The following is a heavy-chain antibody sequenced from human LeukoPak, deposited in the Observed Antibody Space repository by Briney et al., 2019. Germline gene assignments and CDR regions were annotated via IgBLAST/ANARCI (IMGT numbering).Heavy chain of an antibody. V-gene: IGHV3-11*05. Sequence: GGSLRLSCAASRFTFSDYYMSWIRQAPGKGLEWVSYISDSSSYTNYADSVEGRFTISRDNAKNSLYLQTNSLRAEDTAVYYCARVSSSRSFDYWGQGTLVTVSS. J-gene: IGHJ4*02. CDR2: ISDSSSYT. D-gene: IGHD6-13*01. CDR1: RFTFSDYY. CDR3: ARVSSSRSFDY.